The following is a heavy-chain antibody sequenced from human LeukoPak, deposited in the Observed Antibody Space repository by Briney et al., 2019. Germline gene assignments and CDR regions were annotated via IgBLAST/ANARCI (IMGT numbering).Heavy chain of an antibody. J-gene: IGHJ4*02. D-gene: IGHD3-22*01. CDR2: ISGSGGST. CDR1: GFTFSSYA. Sequence: GGSLRLSCAASGFTFSSYAMSWVRQAPGKGLEWVPAISGSGGSTYYADSVKGRFTISRDNSKNTLYLQMNSLRAEDTAVYYCAKGPTMIVVVTSFDYWGQGTLVTVSS. CDR3: AKGPTMIVVVTSFDY. V-gene: IGHV3-23*01.